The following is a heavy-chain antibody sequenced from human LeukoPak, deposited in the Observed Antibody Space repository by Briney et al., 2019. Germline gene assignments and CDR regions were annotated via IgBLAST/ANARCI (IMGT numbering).Heavy chain of an antibody. CDR2: ISAYNGNT. CDR1: GYTFTSYG. CDR3: ARDKYDFWSGYSLLGMDV. D-gene: IGHD3-3*01. V-gene: IGHV1-18*01. J-gene: IGHJ6*02. Sequence: GASVKVSCKASGYTFTSYGISWVRQAPGQGLEWMGWISAYNGNTNYAQKLQGRVTMTTDTSTSTAYMELSSLRSEDTAVYYCARDKYDFWSGYSLLGMDVWGHGTTVTVSS.